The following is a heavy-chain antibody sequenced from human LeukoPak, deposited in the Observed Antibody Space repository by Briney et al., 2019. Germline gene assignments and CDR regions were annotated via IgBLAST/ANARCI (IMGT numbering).Heavy chain of an antibody. CDR2: INHSGST. V-gene: IGHV4-34*01. CDR1: GGSFSGYY. CDR3: ARVFHLPRGYYYGSGSYSKGPNWFDP. D-gene: IGHD3-10*01. Sequence: SETLSLTCAVYGGSFSGYYWSWIRQPPGKGLEWIGEINHSGSTNYNPSLKSRVTISVDTSKNQFSLKLSSVTAADTAVYHCARVFHLPRGYYYGSGSYSKGPNWFDPWGQGTLVTVSS. J-gene: IGHJ5*02.